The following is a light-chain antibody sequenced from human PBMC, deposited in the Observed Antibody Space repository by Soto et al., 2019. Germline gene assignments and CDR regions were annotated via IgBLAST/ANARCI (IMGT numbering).Light chain of an antibody. CDR1: SGHSSYA. CDR3: QTWGTGVRVV. J-gene: IGLJ2*01. Sequence: QSVLTQSPSASASLGASVKLTCTLSSGHSSYAIAWHQQQPEKGPRYLMKLNNDGSHSKGDEIPDRFSGSSSGAERYLIISSLQSEDEADYYCQTWGTGVRVVFGGGTQLTVL. CDR2: LNNDGSH. V-gene: IGLV4-69*01.